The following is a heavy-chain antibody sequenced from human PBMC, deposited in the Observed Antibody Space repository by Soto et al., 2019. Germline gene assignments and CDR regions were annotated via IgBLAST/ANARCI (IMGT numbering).Heavy chain of an antibody. CDR3: ANSWTTLTTGFDF. CDR2: VSGDTGNT. Sequence: GGSLRLSCAGSGFTFRSYAMTWVRQAPGKGLEWVSTVSGDTGNTHYADSVKGRFTISRDNSKNTLYLQMSGLRAEDTAVYYCANSWTTLTTGFDFWGQGALVTVS. D-gene: IGHD4-17*01. V-gene: IGHV3-23*01. J-gene: IGHJ4*02. CDR1: GFTFRSYA.